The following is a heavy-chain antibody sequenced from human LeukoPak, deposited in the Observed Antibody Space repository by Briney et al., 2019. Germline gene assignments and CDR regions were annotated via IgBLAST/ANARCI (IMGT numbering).Heavy chain of an antibody. V-gene: IGHV3-30*18. Sequence: PGGSLRLSCVASGFTFSSYGMHWVRQAPGKGLEWVAVISYDGSNKYYADSVKGRFTISRDNSKNTLYLQMNSLRAEDTAVYYCAKENTLEYYYDSSGFAGGFDYWGQGTLVTVSS. CDR3: AKENTLEYYYDSSGFAGGFDY. CDR1: GFTFSSYG. J-gene: IGHJ4*02. CDR2: ISYDGSNK. D-gene: IGHD3-22*01.